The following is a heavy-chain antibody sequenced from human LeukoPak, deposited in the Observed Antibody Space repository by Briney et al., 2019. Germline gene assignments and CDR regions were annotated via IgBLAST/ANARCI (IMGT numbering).Heavy chain of an antibody. V-gene: IGHV3-7*01. CDR3: AKSLDY. J-gene: IGHJ4*02. CDR1: GFTFGTSW. Sequence: GGSLRLSCAASGFTFGTSWMDWARQAPGKGLEWVANIKGDGSETNYGDSTKGRFTIFRDNARNSLYLHMHSLRVEDTALYYCAKSLDYWGQGTLVTVSS. CDR2: IKGDGSET.